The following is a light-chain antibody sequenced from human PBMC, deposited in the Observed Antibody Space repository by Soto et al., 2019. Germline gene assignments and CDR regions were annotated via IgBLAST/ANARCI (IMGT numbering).Light chain of an antibody. V-gene: IGKV1-5*01. CDR3: QQYGSFSPIT. J-gene: IGKJ4*01. CDR1: RGVRNR. Sequence: IQVTQSPSTLSASVGDSVTMTWRASRGVRNRLAWYQQRPGIAPKLLIFDASILQSGVPSRFSGSGSGTEFTLSISRLQTDDFATYYCQQYGSFSPITFGGGTKVDIK. CDR2: DAS.